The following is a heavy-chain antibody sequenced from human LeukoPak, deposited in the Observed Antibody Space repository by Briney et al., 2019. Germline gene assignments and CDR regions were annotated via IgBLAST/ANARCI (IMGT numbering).Heavy chain of an antibody. CDR2: ISYDGSNK. Sequence: GGSLRLSCAASGFTFSSYAMHWVRQAPGKGLECVAVISYDGSNKYYADSVKGRFTISRDNSKNTLYLQMNSLRAEDTAVYYCARDGQLYYDYVWGSYLDYWGQGTLVTVSS. D-gene: IGHD3-16*02. CDR1: GFTFSSYA. J-gene: IGHJ4*02. V-gene: IGHV3-30-3*01. CDR3: ARDGQLYYDYVWGSYLDY.